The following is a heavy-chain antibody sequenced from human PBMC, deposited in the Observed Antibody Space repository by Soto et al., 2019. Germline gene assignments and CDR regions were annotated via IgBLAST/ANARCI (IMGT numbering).Heavy chain of an antibody. J-gene: IGHJ4*02. CDR3: TSAGCGTFCVSRDY. CDR2: ISSDVTDT. V-gene: IGHV3-30-3*01. Sequence: PWGSLRLSCAASGFTFNNYAMHWVRQGPGKGLEWVAIISSDVTDTNYADSVKGRFTISRDNSKNTLYLQMSSLRDEDTAVYHCTSAGCGTFCVSRDYWAQGDMVNVSA. CDR1: GFTFNNYA. D-gene: IGHD1-7*01.